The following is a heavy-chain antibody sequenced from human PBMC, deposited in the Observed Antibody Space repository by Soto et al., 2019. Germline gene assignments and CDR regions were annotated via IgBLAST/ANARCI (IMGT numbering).Heavy chain of an antibody. CDR2: ISPYNGNT. V-gene: IGHV1-18*01. D-gene: IGHD3-10*01. CDR3: ARTHMIRAVIPNWFDP. CDR1: GYTFTSYG. Sequence: ASVKVSCKASGYTFTSYGLSWVRQAPGQGLEWMGWISPYNGNTYYAQKFQGRVSMTRDTSTTAAYMELRTLRSDDTAVYYCARTHMIRAVIPNWFDPWGQGSLVTVSS. J-gene: IGHJ5*02.